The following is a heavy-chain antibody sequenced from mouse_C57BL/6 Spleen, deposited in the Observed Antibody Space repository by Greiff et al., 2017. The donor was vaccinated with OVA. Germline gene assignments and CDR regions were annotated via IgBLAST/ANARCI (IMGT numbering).Heavy chain of an antibody. CDR3: TTGANFFFDY. V-gene: IGHV14-4*01. CDR1: GFNIKDDY. J-gene: IGHJ2*01. Sequence: VQLQQSGAELVRPGASVKLSCTASGFNIKDDYMHWVKQRPEQGLEWIGWIDPDNGDTEYASKFQGKATITADTSSNTAYLQLSSLTSEDTAVYYCTTGANFFFDYWGQGTTLTVSS. CDR2: IDPDNGDT. D-gene: IGHD3-1*01.